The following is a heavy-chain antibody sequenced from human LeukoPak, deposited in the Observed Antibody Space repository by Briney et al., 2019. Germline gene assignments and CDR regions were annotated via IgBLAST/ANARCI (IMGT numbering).Heavy chain of an antibody. CDR2: ISGSGGST. CDR1: GFTFSSYA. D-gene: IGHD3/OR15-3a*01. Sequence: GSLRLSCAASGFTFSSYAMSWVRQAPGKGLEWVSAISGSGGSTYYADSVKGRFTISRDNSKNTLYLQMNSLRAEDTAVYYCARDGSGYDLGYFDYWGQGTLVTVSS. V-gene: IGHV3-23*01. J-gene: IGHJ4*02. CDR3: ARDGSGYDLGYFDY.